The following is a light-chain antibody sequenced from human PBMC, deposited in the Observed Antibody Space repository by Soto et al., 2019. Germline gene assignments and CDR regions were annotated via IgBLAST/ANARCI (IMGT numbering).Light chain of an antibody. CDR3: QQYGRSPYT. V-gene: IGKV3-20*01. J-gene: IGKJ2*01. CDR2: AVS. CDR1: QSLSNTY. Sequence: EIVLTQSPGTLSLSPGERATLSCRASQSLSNTYLAWYQQKPGKAPRLLIYAVSSRATGIPDRFSGSGSGTDFTLTISRLEPEDFAVYYCQQYGRSPYTFGQGTKVEIK.